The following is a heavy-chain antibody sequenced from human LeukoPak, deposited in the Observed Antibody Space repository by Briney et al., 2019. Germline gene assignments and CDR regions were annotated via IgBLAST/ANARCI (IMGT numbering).Heavy chain of an antibody. CDR1: GGSISSYY. CDR2: IYTSGST. CDR3: ARVPYGDYGFHYYMDV. Sequence: SEALSLTCTVSGGSISSYYWSWIRQPAGKGLEWIGRIYTSGSTNYHPSLKSRVTMSVDTSKNQFSLKLSSVTAADTAVYYCARVPYGDYGFHYYMDVWGKGTTVTVSS. V-gene: IGHV4-4*07. D-gene: IGHD4-17*01. J-gene: IGHJ6*03.